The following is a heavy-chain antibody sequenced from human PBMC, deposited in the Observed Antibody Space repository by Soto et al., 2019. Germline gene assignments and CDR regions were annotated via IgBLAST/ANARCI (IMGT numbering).Heavy chain of an antibody. CDR1: GGSISSYY. Sequence: SETLSLTCTVSGGSISSYYWSWIRQHPGKGLEWIGYIYYSGSTNYNPFLKSRVTISVDTSKNQFSLKLSSVTAADTAVYYCARDNLYSYGYYYYYGMDIWGQGTTVTVSS. CDR3: ARDNLYSYGYYYYYGMDI. D-gene: IGHD5-18*01. V-gene: IGHV4-59*01. J-gene: IGHJ6*02. CDR2: IYYSGST.